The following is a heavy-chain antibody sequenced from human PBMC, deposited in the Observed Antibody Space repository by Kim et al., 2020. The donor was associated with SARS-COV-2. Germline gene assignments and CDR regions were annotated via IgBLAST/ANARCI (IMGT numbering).Heavy chain of an antibody. CDR3: AKDLGGGPLVTTVTTGRNYYYGMDV. V-gene: IGHV3-30*18. CDR2: ISYDGSNK. D-gene: IGHD4-17*01. J-gene: IGHJ6*02. Sequence: GGSLRLSCAASGFTFSSYGMHWVRQAPGKGLEWVAVISYDGSNKYYADSVKGRFTISRDNSKNTLYLQMNSLRAEDTAVYYCAKDLGGGPLVTTVTTGRNYYYGMDVWGQGTTVTVSS. CDR1: GFTFSSYG.